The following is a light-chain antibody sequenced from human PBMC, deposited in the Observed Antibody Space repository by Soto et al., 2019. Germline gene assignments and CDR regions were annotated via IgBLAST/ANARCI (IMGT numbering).Light chain of an antibody. CDR3: QQRSNL. V-gene: IGKV3-11*01. CDR1: QRCSSS. CDR2: DAS. J-gene: IGKJ1*01. Sequence: EIVVTQSPSTLSLSPGERATLSCRASQRCSSSLARYQQKPGQAPRLLIYDASNRDTGIPGRFSGSGSGTDFNRTIRSLEPEDFAVYCCQQRSNLFGKGTKVEIK.